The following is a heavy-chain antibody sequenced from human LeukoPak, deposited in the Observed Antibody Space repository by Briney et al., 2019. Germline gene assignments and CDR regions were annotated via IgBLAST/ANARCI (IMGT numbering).Heavy chain of an antibody. J-gene: IGHJ3*02. CDR2: INSDGSST. CDR3: ARAWYAAFDI. CDR1: GFTFSSYW. Sequence: PGGSLRLSCAASGFTFSSYWMHWVRQAPGKRLVWVSRINSDGSSTSYADSVKGRFTISRDNAKNTLYLQMNSLRAEDTAVYYCARAWYAAFDIWGQGTMVTVSS. V-gene: IGHV3-74*01. D-gene: IGHD2-15*01.